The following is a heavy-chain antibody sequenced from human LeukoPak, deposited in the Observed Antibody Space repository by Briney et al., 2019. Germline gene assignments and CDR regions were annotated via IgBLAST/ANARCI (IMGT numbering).Heavy chain of an antibody. D-gene: IGHD2-2*03. V-gene: IGHV4-59*01. CDR2: IYYSGST. CDR1: GGSISSYY. CDR3: ARGRGRGGYCSSTSCYRRAHTYYFDY. Sequence: SETLSLTCTVSGGSISSYYWSWIRQPPGKGLEWIGYIYYSGSTNYNPSLKSRVTISVDTSKNQFSLKLSSVTAADTAVYYCARGRGRGGYCSSTSCYRRAHTYYFDYWGQGTLVTVSS. J-gene: IGHJ4*02.